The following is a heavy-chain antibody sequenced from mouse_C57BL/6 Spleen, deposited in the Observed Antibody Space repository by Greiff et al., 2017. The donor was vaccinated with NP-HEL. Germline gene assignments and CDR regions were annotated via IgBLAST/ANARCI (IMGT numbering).Heavy chain of an antibody. V-gene: IGHV5-4*01. Sequence: DVQLVESGGGLVKPGGSLKLSCAASGFTFSSYAMSWVRQTPEKRLEWVATISDGGRYTYYPDNVKGRFTISRDNAKNNLYLQMSHLKSEDTAMYYCARGDRAYYFDYWGQGTTLTVSS. CDR1: GFTFSSYA. CDR3: ARGDRAYYFDY. J-gene: IGHJ2*01. CDR2: ISDGGRYT. D-gene: IGHD3-3*01.